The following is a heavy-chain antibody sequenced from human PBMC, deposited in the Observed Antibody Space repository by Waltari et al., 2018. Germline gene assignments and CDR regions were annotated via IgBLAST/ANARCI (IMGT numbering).Heavy chain of an antibody. CDR3: ARGLPYYYGSGSYALPDY. Sequence: QVQLQQWGAGLLKPSETLSLTCAVYGGSFSGYYWSWIRQPPGKGLEWIGEINHSGSTNYNPSLKCRVTISVDTSKNQSSLKLSSVTAADTAVYYCARGLPYYYGSGSYALPDYWGQGTLVTVSS. D-gene: IGHD3-10*01. CDR1: GGSFSGYY. CDR2: INHSGST. J-gene: IGHJ4*02. V-gene: IGHV4-34*01.